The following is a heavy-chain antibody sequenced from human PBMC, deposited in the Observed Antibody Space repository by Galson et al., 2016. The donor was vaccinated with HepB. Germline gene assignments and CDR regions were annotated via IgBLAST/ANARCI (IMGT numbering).Heavy chain of an antibody. CDR3: ARDRGAYFIYYYGMDV. CDR2: ISNIGNSL. Sequence: SLRLSCAASGFTFSDYYMSWIRQAPGKGLEWVSYISNIGNSLYYADSVKGRFTISRDNAKNSLYLQMNSLRAEDTGVYYCARDRGAYFIYYYGMDVWGQGTTVTVSS. V-gene: IGHV3-11*04. D-gene: IGHD2/OR15-2a*01. J-gene: IGHJ6*02. CDR1: GFTFSDYY.